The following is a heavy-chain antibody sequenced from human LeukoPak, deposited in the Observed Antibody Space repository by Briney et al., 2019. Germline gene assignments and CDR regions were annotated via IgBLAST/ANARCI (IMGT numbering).Heavy chain of an antibody. Sequence: SVKVSCKASGGTFSSYAISWVRQAPGQGLEWMGGIIPIFGTANYAQKFQGRVTITADESTSTAYMELSSLRSEGTAVYYCASGYSYGPARYYYYGMDVWGQGTTVTVSS. J-gene: IGHJ6*02. V-gene: IGHV1-69*13. CDR1: GGTFSSYA. CDR3: ASGYSYGPARYYYYGMDV. CDR2: IIPIFGTA. D-gene: IGHD5-18*01.